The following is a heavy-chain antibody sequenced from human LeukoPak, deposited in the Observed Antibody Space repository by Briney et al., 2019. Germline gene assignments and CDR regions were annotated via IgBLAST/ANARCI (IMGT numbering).Heavy chain of an antibody. V-gene: IGHV3-53*01. CDR1: GFTVITNN. D-gene: IGHD1-14*01. CDR2: LYSDGNT. Sequence: GGSLRLSCAASGFTVITNNMTWVRQAPGKGLEWVSVLYSDGNTKYADSVQGRFTISRDNSKNTLYLEMNSLSPDDTAVYYCARGVEPLAANTLAYWGQGTLVAVSS. CDR3: ARGVEPLAANTLAY. J-gene: IGHJ4*02.